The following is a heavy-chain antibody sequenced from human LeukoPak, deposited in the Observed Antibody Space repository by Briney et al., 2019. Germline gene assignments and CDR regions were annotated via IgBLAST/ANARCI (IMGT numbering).Heavy chain of an antibody. J-gene: IGHJ4*02. CDR3: ARNPPPSERTGSDY. CDR1: GYTFTSYA. V-gene: IGHV1-3*01. Sequence: ASVKVSCKASGYTFTSYAMHWVRQAPGQRLEWMGWINAGNGNTKYSQKFQGRVTITRDTSASTAYMELSSLRSEDTAVYYCARNPPPSERTGSDYWGQGTLVTVSS. D-gene: IGHD1-1*01. CDR2: INAGNGNT.